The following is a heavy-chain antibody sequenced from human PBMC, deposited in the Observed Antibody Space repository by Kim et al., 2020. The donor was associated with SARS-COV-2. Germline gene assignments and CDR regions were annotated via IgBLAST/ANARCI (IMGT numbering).Heavy chain of an antibody. V-gene: IGHV1-18*01. D-gene: IGHD3-3*01. CDR1: GYTFTSYG. J-gene: IGHJ6*03. Sequence: ASVKVSCKASGYTFTSYGISWVRQAPGQGLEWMGWISAYNGNTNYAQKLQGRVTMTTDTSTSTAYMELRSLRSDDTAVYYCAGWKIRFLEWPPTANYYYYMDVLGKGTTVTVSS. CDR3: AGWKIRFLEWPPTANYYYYMDV. CDR2: ISAYNGNT.